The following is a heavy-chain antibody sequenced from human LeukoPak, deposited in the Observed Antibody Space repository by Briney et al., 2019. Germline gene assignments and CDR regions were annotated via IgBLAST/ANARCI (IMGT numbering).Heavy chain of an antibody. CDR1: GFTFNSYA. CDR2: ISGGGGST. J-gene: IGHJ3*02. D-gene: IGHD2-2*01. CDR3: ARDCSSTSCYRGAFDI. V-gene: IGHV3-23*01. Sequence: PGGSLRLSCAASGFTFNSYAMGWVRQAPGKGLEWVSAISGGGGSTHYADSVKGRFTLSRDNANNTLYLQMNSLRAEDTAVYYCARDCSSTSCYRGAFDIWGQGTMVTVSS.